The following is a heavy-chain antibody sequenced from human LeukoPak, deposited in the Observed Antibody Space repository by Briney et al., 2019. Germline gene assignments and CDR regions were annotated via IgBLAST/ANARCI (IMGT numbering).Heavy chain of an antibody. CDR1: GGSITNNTYY. CDR3: TRWAGGRDIVVVPAATDAFDI. CDR2: IYYSGST. V-gene: IGHV4-39*01. Sequence: PSETLSLTCTVSGGSITNNTYYWGWIRRPPGKGLEWIGSIYYSGSTYYNPSLKSRVTISVDTSKNQFSLKLSSVTAADTAVYYCTRWAGGRDIVVVPAATDAFDIWGQGTMVTVSS. D-gene: IGHD2-2*01. J-gene: IGHJ3*02.